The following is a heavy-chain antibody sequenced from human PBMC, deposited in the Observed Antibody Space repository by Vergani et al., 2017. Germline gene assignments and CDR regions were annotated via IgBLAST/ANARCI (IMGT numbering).Heavy chain of an antibody. J-gene: IGHJ6*02. CDR3: AGDRGSMIVVVGYYGMDV. D-gene: IGHD3-22*01. CDR1: GGTFSSYA. CDR2: IIPIFGTA. Sequence: QVQLVQSGAEVKKPGSSVKVSCKASGGTFSSYAISWVRQAPGQGLEWMGGIIPIFGTANYAQKFQGRVTITADESTSTAYMELSSLRSEDTAVYYCAGDRGSMIVVVGYYGMDVWGQGTTVTVSS. V-gene: IGHV1-69*01.